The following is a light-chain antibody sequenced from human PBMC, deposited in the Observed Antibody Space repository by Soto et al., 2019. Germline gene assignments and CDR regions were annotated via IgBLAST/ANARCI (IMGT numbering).Light chain of an antibody. Sequence: DIQMTQSPSSLSASVGDRVSITCRASQGINNHLAWFQQKPGKAPRSLIYAASRLQSGVPSKFSGSASGTDFTLTISSLQTEDFATYYCQQYDRYPHTFGQGTNLQIQ. CDR1: QGINNH. V-gene: IGKV1-16*02. J-gene: IGKJ2*01. CDR2: AAS. CDR3: QQYDRYPHT.